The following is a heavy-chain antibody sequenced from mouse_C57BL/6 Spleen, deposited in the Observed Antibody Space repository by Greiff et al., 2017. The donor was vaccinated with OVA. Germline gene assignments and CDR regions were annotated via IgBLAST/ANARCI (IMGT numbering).Heavy chain of an antibody. J-gene: IGHJ1*03. CDR3: ARSGGNYWYFDV. CDR2: IYPSSGST. V-gene: IGHV1-81*01. CDR1: GYTFTSYG. Sequence: VQLQQSGAELARPGASVKLSCKASGYTFTSYGISWVKQSPGQGLEWIGEIYPSSGSTNYNEKFKGKATMTVDKSSSTAYMELRSLSSEDSAVYFCARSGGNYWYFDVWGTGTTVTVSS. D-gene: IGHD2-1*01.